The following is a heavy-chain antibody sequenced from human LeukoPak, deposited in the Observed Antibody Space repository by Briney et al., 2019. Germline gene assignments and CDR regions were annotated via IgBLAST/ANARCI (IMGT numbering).Heavy chain of an antibody. CDR2: INHSGST. V-gene: IGHV4-34*01. CDR3: ARASGVTGRFDP. D-gene: IGHD5-18*01. CDR1: GGSFSGYY. Sequence: SETLSLTCAVYGGSFSGYYWSWIRQPPGKGLEWIGEINHSGSTNYNPSLKSRVTISVDTSKNQFSLNLSSVTAADTAVYYCARASGVTGRFDPWGQGTLVTVSS. J-gene: IGHJ5*02.